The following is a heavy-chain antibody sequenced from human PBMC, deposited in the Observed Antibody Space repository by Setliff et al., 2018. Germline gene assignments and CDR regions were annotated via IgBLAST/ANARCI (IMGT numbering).Heavy chain of an antibody. J-gene: IGHJ6*03. Sequence: GESLKISCKAAGYSFTKYWIGWVRQMPGKGLEWMGIIDPADSDTTYSPSFQGQVTISADKSIGTAYLQWSSLKASDTAIYYCARRGWGSSSGDCYSPKGCYYYYMDVWGKGTMVTVSS. V-gene: IGHV5-51*01. CDR3: ARRGWGSSSGDCYSPKGCYYYYMDV. D-gene: IGHD2-21*02. CDR2: IDPADSDT. CDR1: GYSFTKYW.